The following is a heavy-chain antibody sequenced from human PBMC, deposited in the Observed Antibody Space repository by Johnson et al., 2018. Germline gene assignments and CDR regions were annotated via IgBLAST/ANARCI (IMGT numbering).Heavy chain of an antibody. J-gene: IGHJ1*01. V-gene: IGHV3-21*01. CDR2: ISSSSSYI. CDR3: ARSRGMREYFQH. D-gene: IGHD3-22*01. CDR1: GFTFSSYS. Sequence: EVQLVESGGGLVKPGGSLRLSCAASGFTFSSYSMNWVRQAPGKGLEWVSSISSSSSYIHYADSLKGRFTNSRDNAKKSLYLQMNSLRAEDTAGDYCARSRGMREYFQHWGQGTLVTVSS.